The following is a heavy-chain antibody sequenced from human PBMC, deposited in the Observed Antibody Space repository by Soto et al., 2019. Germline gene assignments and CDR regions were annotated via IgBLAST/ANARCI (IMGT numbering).Heavy chain of an antibody. CDR2: VSIGGST. D-gene: IGHD2-15*01. J-gene: IGHJ4*02. V-gene: IGHV3-23*01. Sequence: PGGSLRHSCAASGLTFSSYAMGWVRQGPGKGLEWVAVVSIGGSTHYADSVRGRFTISRDNSKNTLSLQMNSLTAEDTAVYFCAKRRGAGGHFDYWGQGALVTVSS. CDR1: GLTFSSYA. CDR3: AKRRGAGGHFDY.